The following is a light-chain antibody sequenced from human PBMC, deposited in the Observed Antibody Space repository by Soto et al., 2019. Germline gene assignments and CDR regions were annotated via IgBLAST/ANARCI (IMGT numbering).Light chain of an antibody. J-gene: IGKJ2*01. CDR3: QQYNNWPPAMYT. CDR1: QSVSSN. CDR2: GAS. V-gene: IGKV3-15*01. Sequence: EIVMTQSPATLSVSPGERATLSCRASQSVSSNLAWYQQKPGQAPRLLIYGASTRATGIPARFNGSGSGTEFTLTISSLQSEDFAVYYCQQYNNWPPAMYTFGQGTKLEIK.